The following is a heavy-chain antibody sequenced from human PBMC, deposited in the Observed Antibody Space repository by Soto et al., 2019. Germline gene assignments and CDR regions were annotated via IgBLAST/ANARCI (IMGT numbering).Heavy chain of an antibody. CDR3: ARDDIGTGVFDY. Sequence: GGSLRLSCAASGFTVSSNYMSWVRQAPGKGLEWVSVIYSGGSTYYADSVKGRFTISRDNSKNTLYLQMNSLRAEDTAVYYCARDDIGTGVFDYWGQGTLVTVSS. D-gene: IGHD5-12*01. V-gene: IGHV3-66*01. CDR2: IYSGGST. J-gene: IGHJ4*02. CDR1: GFTVSSNY.